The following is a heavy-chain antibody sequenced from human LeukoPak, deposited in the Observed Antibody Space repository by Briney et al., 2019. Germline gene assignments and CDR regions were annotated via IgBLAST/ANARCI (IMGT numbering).Heavy chain of an antibody. CDR3: ARVWSPGRRIAAAGYYFDY. V-gene: IGHV3-48*01. Sequence: TGGSLRLSCAASGFTFSSYSMNWVRQAPGKGLEWVSYISSSSSTIYYADSVKGRFTISRDNAKNSLYLQMNSLRAEDTAVYYCARVWSPGRRIAAAGYYFDYWGQGTPVTVSS. CDR2: ISSSSSTI. D-gene: IGHD6-13*01. CDR1: GFTFSSYS. J-gene: IGHJ4*02.